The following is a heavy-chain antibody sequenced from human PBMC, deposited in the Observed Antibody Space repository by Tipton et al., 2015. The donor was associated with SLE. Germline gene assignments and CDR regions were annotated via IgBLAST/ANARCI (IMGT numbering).Heavy chain of an antibody. D-gene: IGHD2-15*01. CDR2: IFYSGST. Sequence: TLSLTCAVSGYSINSGYYWGWIRQPPGKGLEWIGSIFYSGSTYYNWSLKSRVTISLDTSKNQFSLKLISVTAADTAVYYCARVNWGHCYGGSCYYLDSWGQGTLVTVAS. CDR3: ARVNWGHCYGGSCYYLDS. J-gene: IGHJ4*02. V-gene: IGHV4-38-2*01. CDR1: GYSINSGYY.